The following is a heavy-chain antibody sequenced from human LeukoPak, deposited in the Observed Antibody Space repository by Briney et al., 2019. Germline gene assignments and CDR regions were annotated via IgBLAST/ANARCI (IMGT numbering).Heavy chain of an antibody. D-gene: IGHD1-7*01. V-gene: IGHV3-7*01. CDR1: GFTFSNYW. CDR2: IKQDGSET. CDR3: ARGGMTGTADY. Sequence: PGGSLRLSCEASGFTFSNYWMTWVRQAPGKGLEWVANIKQDGSETYYVDSVKGRFTLSRDNARNSLYLQTNYLGVDDTAVYYCARGGMTGTADYWGPGNLVTVSS. J-gene: IGHJ4*01.